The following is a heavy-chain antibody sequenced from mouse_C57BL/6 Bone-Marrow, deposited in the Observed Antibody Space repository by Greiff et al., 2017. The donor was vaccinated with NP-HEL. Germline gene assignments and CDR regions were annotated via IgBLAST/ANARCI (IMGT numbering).Heavy chain of an antibody. CDR3: TMMTTLDYAMDY. D-gene: IGHD2-4*01. CDR1: EYEFPSHD. CDR2: INSDGGST. J-gene: IGHJ4*01. Sequence: EVKLMESGGGLVQPGESLKLSCESNEYEFPSHDMSWVRKTPEKRLELVAAINSDGGSTYYPDTMERRFIISRDNTKKTLYLQMSSLRSEDTALYYRTMMTTLDYAMDYWGQGTSVTVSS. V-gene: IGHV5-2*01.